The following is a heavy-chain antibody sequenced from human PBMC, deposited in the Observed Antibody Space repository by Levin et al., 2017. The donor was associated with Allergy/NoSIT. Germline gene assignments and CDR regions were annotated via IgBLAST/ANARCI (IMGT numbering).Heavy chain of an antibody. V-gene: IGHV3-11*05. CDR2: ISMRSSYT. J-gene: IGHJ2*01. D-gene: IGHD3-10*01. Sequence: GGSLRLSCAASGFTFSDYYMSWIRQAPGKGLEWISYISMRSSYTKYADSVKGRFTISRDNAKKSLYLQMNSLRAEDTAVYYCARDGPYYYGSGSERSAYFDRWGRGTLVTVSS. CDR3: ARDGPYYYGSGSERSAYFDR. CDR1: GFTFSDYY.